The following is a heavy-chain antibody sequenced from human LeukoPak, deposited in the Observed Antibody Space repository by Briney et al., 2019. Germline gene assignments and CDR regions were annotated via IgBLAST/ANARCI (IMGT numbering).Heavy chain of an antibody. CDR1: GFTFSPYS. V-gene: IGHV3-23*01. CDR2: ISGSGGST. J-gene: IGHJ4*02. CDR3: AKDQSSSWYGFSH. D-gene: IGHD6-13*01. Sequence: PGGSLRLSCAASGFTFSPYSMNWVRQAPGKGLEWVSAISGSGGSTYYADSVKGRFTISRDNSKNTLYLQMNSLRAEDTAVYYCAKDQSSSWYGFSHWGQGTLVTVSS.